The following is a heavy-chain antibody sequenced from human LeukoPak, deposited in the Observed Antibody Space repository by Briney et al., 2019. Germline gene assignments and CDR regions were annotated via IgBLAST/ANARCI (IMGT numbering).Heavy chain of an antibody. Sequence: GGSLRLSCAASGFTFSDYNMRWIRQAPGKGLEWVSSISRSGSTKYYADSVKGRFTISRDNAKNSLYLQMNSLRGEDMALYYCAKGLVGSSIADFFDYWGQGILVTVSS. J-gene: IGHJ4*02. CDR2: ISRSGSTK. V-gene: IGHV3-11*01. CDR1: GFTFSDYN. D-gene: IGHD6-6*01. CDR3: AKGLVGSSIADFFDY.